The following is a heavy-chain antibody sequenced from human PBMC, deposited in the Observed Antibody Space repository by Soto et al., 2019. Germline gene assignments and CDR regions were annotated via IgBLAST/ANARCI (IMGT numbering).Heavy chain of an antibody. CDR3: SRDFIYDILTEGFDP. D-gene: IGHD3-9*01. J-gene: IGHJ5*02. CDR2: ITGDSSYT. V-gene: IGHV3-21*01. CDR1: GFSISKYK. Sequence: PGGSLRLSCAASGFSISKYKMNWVRQAPGKGLEWVSSITGDSSYTYYEDSVKGRFNISRDNANNSLYLEMNSLGAEDTAMYYCSRDFIYDILTEGFDPWGQGTMVAVS.